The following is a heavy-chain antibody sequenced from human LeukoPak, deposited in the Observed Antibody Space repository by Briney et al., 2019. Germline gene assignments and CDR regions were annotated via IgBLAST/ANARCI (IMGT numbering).Heavy chain of an antibody. J-gene: IGHJ4*02. CDR2: INHSGST. CDR1: GFTFSSYA. CDR3: ARRARYYGSGMGYFDY. V-gene: IGHV4-34*01. Sequence: PGGSLRLSCAASGFTFSSYAMSWVRQPPGKGLEWIGEINHSGSTNYNPSLKSRVTISVDTSKNQFSLKLSSVTAADTAVYYCARRARYYGSGMGYFDYWGQGTLVTVSS. D-gene: IGHD3-10*01.